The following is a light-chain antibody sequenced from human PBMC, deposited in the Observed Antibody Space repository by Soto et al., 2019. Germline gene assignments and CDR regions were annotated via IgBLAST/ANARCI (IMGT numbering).Light chain of an antibody. J-gene: IGLJ3*02. V-gene: IGLV2-14*01. CDR3: SSYTGSSTPV. Sequence: QSVLTQPASVSGSPGQSITSSCTGTSSDVGGYNYVSWYQHHPGKAPKLMIYEVSNRPSGVSNRFSGSKSGNTASLTISGLQAEDEANYYCSSYTGSSTPVFGGGTKLTVL. CDR1: SSDVGGYNY. CDR2: EVS.